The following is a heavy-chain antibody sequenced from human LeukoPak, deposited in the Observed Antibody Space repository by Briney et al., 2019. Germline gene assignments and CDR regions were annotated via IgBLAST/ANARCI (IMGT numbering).Heavy chain of an antibody. V-gene: IGHV4-39*01. Sequence: SETLSLTCTVSGDSIGSSGYYWGWVRQPPGKGLEWIGNIKYSGSTQYSPSLKSRVTIAVDTSKNQLSLQLTSVTAADTAVYYCTRRSEGTSNRKYWGQGTLVTVSP. D-gene: IGHD2-2*01. CDR2: IKYSGST. J-gene: IGHJ4*02. CDR1: GDSIGSSGYY. CDR3: TRRSEGTSNRKY.